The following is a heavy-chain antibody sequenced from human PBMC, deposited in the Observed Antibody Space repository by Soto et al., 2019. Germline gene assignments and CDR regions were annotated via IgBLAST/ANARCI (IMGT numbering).Heavy chain of an antibody. J-gene: IGHJ4*02. CDR3: ASMGYHYGSGSYPLDY. CDR1: GGSISSYY. D-gene: IGHD3-10*01. V-gene: IGHV4-4*09. CDR2: MYHSGST. Sequence: SETLSLTCTVSGGSISSYYWSWIRQPPGKGLEWIGYMYHSGSTYYNPSLKSRVTISVDTSKNQFSLNLRSVTAADTAVYYCASMGYHYGSGSYPLDYWGQGTLVTVSS.